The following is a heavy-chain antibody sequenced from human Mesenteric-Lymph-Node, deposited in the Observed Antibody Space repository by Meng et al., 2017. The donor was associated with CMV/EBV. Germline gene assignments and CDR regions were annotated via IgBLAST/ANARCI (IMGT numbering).Heavy chain of an antibody. V-gene: IGHV4-34*01. D-gene: IGHD1-7*01. Sequence: CAVYGASFSGYHWSWLRQPPGKGLEWIGEINHSGSTNYNPSLKSRVTISVDTSKNQFSLKLSSVTAADTAVYYCARRNYRGYNWFDPWGQGTLVTVSS. CDR1: GASFSGYH. CDR2: INHSGST. CDR3: ARRNYRGYNWFDP. J-gene: IGHJ5*02.